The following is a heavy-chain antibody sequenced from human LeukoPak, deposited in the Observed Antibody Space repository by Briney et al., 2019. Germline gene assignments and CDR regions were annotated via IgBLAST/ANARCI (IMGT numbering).Heavy chain of an antibody. D-gene: IGHD2-21*02. Sequence: GGSLRLSCAATGFTFSSSAMSWVRQAPGKGPEWVSSIDHSGGSTYFVDSVKGRFTISRDNSKNTLYLQMNSLRAEDTAVYYCAKVACGGDCYGDYWGQGTLVTVSS. CDR2: IDHSGGST. J-gene: IGHJ4*02. CDR1: GFTFSSSA. V-gene: IGHV3-23*01. CDR3: AKVACGGDCYGDY.